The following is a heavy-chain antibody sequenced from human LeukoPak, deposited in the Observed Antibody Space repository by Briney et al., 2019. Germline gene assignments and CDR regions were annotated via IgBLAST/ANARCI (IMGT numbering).Heavy chain of an antibody. CDR1: GFIFSNYA. Sequence: GGSLRLSCAASGFIFSNYAMSWVRQAPGKGLEWVANIGQDGSDKYYVDAVKGRFTISRDNAKNSLYLQMNSLRVDDTAVYYCVRANEADWGQGTLVTVSS. V-gene: IGHV3-7*01. CDR2: IGQDGSDK. CDR3: VRANEAD. D-gene: IGHD1-1*01. J-gene: IGHJ1*01.